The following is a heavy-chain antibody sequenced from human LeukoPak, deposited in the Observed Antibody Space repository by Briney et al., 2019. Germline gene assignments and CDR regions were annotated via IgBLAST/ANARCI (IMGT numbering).Heavy chain of an antibody. J-gene: IGHJ4*02. Sequence: GGSLRLSCAASGITIRSSGMSWVRRAPGKGLEWVSGISASDGNTYYADSVQGRFTISRDSSENTLYLQMNSLRAGDTAIYYCTKDEGWEHHYWGQGTLVTVSS. CDR3: TKDEGWEHHY. D-gene: IGHD1-1*01. CDR2: ISASDGNT. V-gene: IGHV3-23*01. CDR1: GITIRSSG.